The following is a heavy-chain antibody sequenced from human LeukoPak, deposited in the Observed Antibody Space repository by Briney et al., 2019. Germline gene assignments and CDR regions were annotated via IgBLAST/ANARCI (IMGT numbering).Heavy chain of an antibody. V-gene: IGHV3-30*02. J-gene: IGHJ6*04. D-gene: IGHD3-9*01. CDR1: GFTFSSYG. CDR2: IRYDGSNK. Sequence: QPGGSLRLSCAASGFTFSSYGMHWVRQAPGKGLEWVAFIRYDGSNKYYADSVKGRFTISRDNSKNTLYLQMNSLRAEDTAVYYCAKFDRDTLPMDVWGKGTTVTISS. CDR3: AKFDRDTLPMDV.